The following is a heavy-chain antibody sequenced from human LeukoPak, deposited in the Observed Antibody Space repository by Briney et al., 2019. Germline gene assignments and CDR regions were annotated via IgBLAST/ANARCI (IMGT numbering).Heavy chain of an antibody. V-gene: IGHV4-59*12. D-gene: IGHD3-22*01. CDR2: IYYSGST. Sequence: SETLSLTCTVSGGSISSYYWSWIRQPPGKGLEWIGYIYYSGSTYYNPSLKSRVTISVDTSKNQFSLKLSSVTAADTAVYYCARDSSGFDYWGQGTLVTVSS. J-gene: IGHJ4*02. CDR3: ARDSSGFDY. CDR1: GGSISSYY.